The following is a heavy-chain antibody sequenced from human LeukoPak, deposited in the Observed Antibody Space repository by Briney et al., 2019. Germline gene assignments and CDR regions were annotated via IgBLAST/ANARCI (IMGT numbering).Heavy chain of an antibody. CDR3: ARDQGDAGNRIKRDGHFMDV. CDR2: IWYDGSDK. D-gene: IGHD1-1*01. Sequence: GGSLRLSCAASGFTFSSYGMHWVRQAPGKGLEWVAVIWYDGSDKYYADSVKGRFTISRDNSKNTLYLQINSLRPEDTAVYFCARDQGDAGNRIKRDGHFMDVWGKGTTVTVSS. CDR1: GFTFSSYG. V-gene: IGHV3-33*01. J-gene: IGHJ6*03.